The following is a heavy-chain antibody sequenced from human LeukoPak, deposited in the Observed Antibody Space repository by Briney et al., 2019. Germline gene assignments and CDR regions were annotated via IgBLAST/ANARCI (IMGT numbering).Heavy chain of an antibody. CDR2: ISTSSDIV. CDR1: GFDFSTYT. D-gene: IGHD4-17*01. V-gene: IGHV3-48*01. CDR3: ARDFADYGDFDY. Sequence: AGGSLRLSCAASGFDFSTYTMNWVRQAPGKGLEWISYISTSSDIVYYADSVMGRFTISRDNAKNSLYLQMNSLRGEDAAVYYCARDFADYGDFDYWGQGTLVTVSS. J-gene: IGHJ4*02.